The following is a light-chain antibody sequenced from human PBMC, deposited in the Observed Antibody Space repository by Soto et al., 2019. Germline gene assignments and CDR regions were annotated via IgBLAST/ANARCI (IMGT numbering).Light chain of an antibody. J-gene: IGKJ5*01. CDR3: QQYNNWPLT. CDR2: AAS. CDR1: QGIGSY. Sequence: GDIVTITCRASQGIGSYLAWYQQKPGEAPKLLIFAASTLQSGVPSRFSGSGSGTEFTLTTSSLQSEDFAVYYCQQYNNWPLTFGQGTRLEI. V-gene: IGKV1-9*01.